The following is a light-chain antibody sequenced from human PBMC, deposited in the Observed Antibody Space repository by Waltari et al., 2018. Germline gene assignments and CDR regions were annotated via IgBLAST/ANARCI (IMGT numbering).Light chain of an antibody. Sequence: IVLTPSPGTLSLSTGERATLSCRASQSVNTYLAWYQQKPGQAPRLLIYGAYTRAAGIPDRFSGSGSGTDFSLTISRLEAEDFAVYYCQHHVRLPATFGQGTKVEIK. CDR2: GAY. V-gene: IGKV3-20*01. J-gene: IGKJ1*01. CDR3: QHHVRLPAT. CDR1: QSVNTY.